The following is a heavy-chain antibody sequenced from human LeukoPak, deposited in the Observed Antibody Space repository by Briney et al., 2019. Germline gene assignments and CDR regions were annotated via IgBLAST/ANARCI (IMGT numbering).Heavy chain of an antibody. Sequence: NPSETLSLTCTVSGGSISSSSYYWSWIRQPPGKGLEWIGEINHSGSTNYNPSLKSRVTISVDTSKNQFSLKLSSVTAADTAVYYCARDNCSSTSCYYRYWYFDLWGRGTLVTVSS. CDR3: ARDNCSSTSCYYRYWYFDL. CDR1: GGSISSSSYY. CDR2: INHSGST. D-gene: IGHD2-2*01. V-gene: IGHV4-39*07. J-gene: IGHJ2*01.